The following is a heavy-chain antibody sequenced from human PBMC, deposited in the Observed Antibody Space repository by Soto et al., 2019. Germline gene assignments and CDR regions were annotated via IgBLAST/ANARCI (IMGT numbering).Heavy chain of an antibody. J-gene: IGHJ6*03. V-gene: IGHV1-2*06. Sequence: QVPLVQSGAEVKKPGASVTVSCKASGYTFSDYYLHWVRQAPGQGPEWMGRINPNSGDAKFAQKFQGRVTMTRDTSVRTAFMELNWLKSDDTAVYYCARESGGATATLDYYYFYMDGWGKGTTVTVSS. D-gene: IGHD5-12*01. CDR1: GYTFSDYY. CDR2: INPNSGDA. CDR3: ARESGGATATLDYYYFYMDG.